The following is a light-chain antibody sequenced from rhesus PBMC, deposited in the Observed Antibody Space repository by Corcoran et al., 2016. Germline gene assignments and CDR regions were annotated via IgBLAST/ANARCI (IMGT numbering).Light chain of an antibody. CDR1: QSISSW. Sequence: DIQMTQSPSSLSASVGDKVTITCQASQSISSWLAWYQQKPGKAPKPLFYKASSLESGVPSRFSGSGCWTDFTLTISSLQPEDFATYYCQQYNRAPPTFGPGTKLDIK. CDR3: QQYNRAPPT. J-gene: IGKJ3*01. V-gene: IGKV1-16*01. CDR2: KAS.